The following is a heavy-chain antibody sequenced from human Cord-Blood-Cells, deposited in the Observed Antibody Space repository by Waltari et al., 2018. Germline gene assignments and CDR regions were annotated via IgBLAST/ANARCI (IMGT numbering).Heavy chain of an antibody. CDR1: GGTFSSYA. D-gene: IGHD1-20*01. V-gene: IGHV1-69*06. Sequence: QVQLVQSGAEVKKPGSSVKVSCKASGGTFSSYAISWVRQAPGQGLEWMGGIIAICGTENYAQKFQGRVTMTAEKSTSKAYMEQSSLESEDTAVYYCAGGGGGDHNWDDAFDIWGQGTMVTVSS. J-gene: IGHJ3*02. CDR3: AGGGGGDHNWDDAFDI. CDR2: IIAICGTE.